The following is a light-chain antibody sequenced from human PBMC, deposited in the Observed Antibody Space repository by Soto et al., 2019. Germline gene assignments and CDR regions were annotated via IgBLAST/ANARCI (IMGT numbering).Light chain of an antibody. V-gene: IGKV3-15*01. Sequence: EIVMTQSPATLSVSPGVRATLSCRASQAVRSNIAWYQQKPGQAPRLVIYGSSTRATGFPARFSGSGSGTEFTLTISSLQSEDFALYYCQQYNDWPLTFGQGTRVEIK. CDR2: GSS. J-gene: IGKJ1*01. CDR1: QAVRSN. CDR3: QQYNDWPLT.